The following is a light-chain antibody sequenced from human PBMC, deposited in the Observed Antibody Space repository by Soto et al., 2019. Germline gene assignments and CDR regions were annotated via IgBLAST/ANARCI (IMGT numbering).Light chain of an antibody. V-gene: IGLV2-14*01. Sequence: QSALTQPASVSGSPGQSITISCTGSSSDVGDYDYVSWYQQHPGKAPKLMIYEVINRSSGVSNRFSGTKSGNTASLTISGLQGEDEADYYCSSYTATNTYVFGTGTQLTVL. J-gene: IGLJ1*01. CDR2: EVI. CDR1: SSDVGDYDY. CDR3: SSYTATNTYV.